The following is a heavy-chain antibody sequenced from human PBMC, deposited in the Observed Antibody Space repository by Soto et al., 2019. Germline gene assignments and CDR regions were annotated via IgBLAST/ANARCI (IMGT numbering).Heavy chain of an antibody. Sequence: GGSLSLSCAASGFTFSSYAMSWVRQAPGEGLEWVSAISGSGGSTYYADSVKGRFTISADTSKNTLYLQMNSLRAADTAVYYCAKERGSSSVSDDWGQGTMVTVSS. D-gene: IGHD6-13*01. CDR2: ISGSGGST. J-gene: IGHJ4*02. CDR1: GFTFSSYA. V-gene: IGHV3-23*01. CDR3: AKERGSSSVSDD.